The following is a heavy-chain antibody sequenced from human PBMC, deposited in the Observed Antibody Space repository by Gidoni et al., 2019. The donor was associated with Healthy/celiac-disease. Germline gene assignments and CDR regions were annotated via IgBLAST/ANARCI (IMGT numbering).Heavy chain of an antibody. CDR1: VGSFSGYY. Sequence: QVQLQQWGAGLLKPSETLSLTCAVYVGSFSGYYWSWIRQPPGKGLEWIGEINHSGSTNYNPSLKSRVTISVETSKNQFSLKLSSVTAADTAVYYCARGPEAVTAYFQHWGQGTLVTVSS. V-gene: IGHV4-34*01. J-gene: IGHJ1*01. CDR2: INHSGST. D-gene: IGHD4-17*01. CDR3: ARGPEAVTAYFQH.